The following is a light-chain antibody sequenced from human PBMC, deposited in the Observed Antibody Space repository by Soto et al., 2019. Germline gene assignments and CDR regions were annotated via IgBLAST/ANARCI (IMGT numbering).Light chain of an antibody. CDR1: QSIDRW. CDR2: TTS. J-gene: IGKJ5*01. Sequence: DIQITHSPSTLSSSVLYIFTISCLASQSIDRWLAWYQQMPGKAPHLLIYTTSSLEGGVPSRFSGSGSGTEFTLTISSLEPEDFAVYYCQQRSNWPFTFGQGTRLEIK. V-gene: IGKV1-5*03. CDR3: QQRSNWPFT.